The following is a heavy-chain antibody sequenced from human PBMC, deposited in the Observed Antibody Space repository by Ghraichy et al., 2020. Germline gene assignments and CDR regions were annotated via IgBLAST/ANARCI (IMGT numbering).Heavy chain of an antibody. Sequence: SVKVSCKASGATFSSYAISWVRQAPGQGLEWMGGIIPIFGTANYAQKFQGRVTITADESTSTAYMELSSLRSEDTAVYYCARGSSPDTAMVFPIWGQGTMVTVSS. J-gene: IGHJ3*02. CDR1: GATFSSYA. V-gene: IGHV1-69*13. CDR3: ARGSSPDTAMVFPI. D-gene: IGHD5-18*01. CDR2: IIPIFGTA.